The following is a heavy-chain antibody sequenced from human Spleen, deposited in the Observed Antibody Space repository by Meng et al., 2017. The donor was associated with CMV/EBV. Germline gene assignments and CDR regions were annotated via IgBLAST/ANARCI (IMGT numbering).Heavy chain of an antibody. D-gene: IGHD3-22*01. V-gene: IGHV3-23*01. CDR1: GFTFSSYA. Sequence: GESLKISFAASGFTFSSYAMSWVRQTPGKGLEWVSSISATGKRTYYVDSVKGRFTISRDNFKNALYLQMNSLRAEDTAVYYCAKPDYYDSSGYLGYWGQGTLVTVSS. J-gene: IGHJ4*02. CDR2: ISATGKRT. CDR3: AKPDYYDSSGYLGY.